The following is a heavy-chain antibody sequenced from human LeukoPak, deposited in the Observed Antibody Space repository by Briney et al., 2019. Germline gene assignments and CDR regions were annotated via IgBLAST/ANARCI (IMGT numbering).Heavy chain of an antibody. Sequence: PGGSLRLSCAASGFTFSSYSMNWVRQAPGKGLEWVSSISTSSIYIYYADSMKGRFTISRENAKNSLYLQMNSLRAGDTAVYYCARATGYGDYVLDYWGQGTLVTVSS. CDR1: GFTFSSYS. V-gene: IGHV3-21*01. CDR2: ISTSSIYI. D-gene: IGHD4-17*01. CDR3: ARATGYGDYVLDY. J-gene: IGHJ4*02.